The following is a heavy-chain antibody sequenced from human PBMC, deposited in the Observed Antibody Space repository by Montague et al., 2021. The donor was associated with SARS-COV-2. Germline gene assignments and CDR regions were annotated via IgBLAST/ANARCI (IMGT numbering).Heavy chain of an antibody. CDR1: GGSISSYY. D-gene: IGHD3-10*01. CDR3: ARVRYYGSGTSLGMDV. J-gene: IGHJ6*02. V-gene: IGHV4-59*01. Sequence: SETLSLTCTVSGGSISSYYWSWIRQPPGRGLQWIGYISYSGSTNYNPSLKSRVTISVDTSKNRFTLRLSSVTAADTAVYYCARVRYYGSGTSLGMDVWGQGTTVTVSS. CDR2: ISYSGST.